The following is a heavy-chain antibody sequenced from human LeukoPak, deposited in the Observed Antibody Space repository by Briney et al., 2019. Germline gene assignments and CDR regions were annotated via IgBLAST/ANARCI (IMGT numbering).Heavy chain of an antibody. CDR1: GASISSYD. J-gene: IGHJ4*02. CDR2: ISHSGST. CDR3: ARGSSGYYPY. Sequence: PSEALSLTCTVSGASISSYDWSWIWQPPGKALEWIGYISHSGSTNYNPSLKSRVTISTDTSKNQFSLKLSSVTTADTAVYYCARGSSGYYPYWGRGTLVTVSS. V-gene: IGHV4-59*01. D-gene: IGHD3-22*01.